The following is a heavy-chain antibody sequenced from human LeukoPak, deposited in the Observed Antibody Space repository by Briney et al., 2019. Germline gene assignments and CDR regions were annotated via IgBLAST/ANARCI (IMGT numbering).Heavy chain of an antibody. Sequence: PGGSLRLSCAASGFTFSSYVMHWVRQAPGKGLEWVSAISGSGGSTYYADSVKGRFTISRDNSKNTLYLQMNSLRAEDTAVYYCAKETKGYDILTGYSSRWFDPWGQGTLVTVSS. D-gene: IGHD3-9*01. CDR1: GFTFSSYV. J-gene: IGHJ5*02. V-gene: IGHV3-23*01. CDR2: ISGSGGST. CDR3: AKETKGYDILTGYSSRWFDP.